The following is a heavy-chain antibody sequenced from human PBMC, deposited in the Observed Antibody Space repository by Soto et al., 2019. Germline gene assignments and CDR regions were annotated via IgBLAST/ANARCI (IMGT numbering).Heavy chain of an antibody. J-gene: IGHJ4*02. D-gene: IGHD2-8*02. V-gene: IGHV3-23*01. CDR3: AKEQTTGAHYALDY. CDR2: ITGSSDYT. Sequence: PWWSLRLSCEASGFICSSYAMNWVRQAPGKGLQWVSSITGSSDYTSYIASVKGRFTISRDNSKNTLYLQMNSLRAEDTAVYFCAKEQTTGAHYALDYWIQGTLVTVSS. CDR1: GFICSSYA.